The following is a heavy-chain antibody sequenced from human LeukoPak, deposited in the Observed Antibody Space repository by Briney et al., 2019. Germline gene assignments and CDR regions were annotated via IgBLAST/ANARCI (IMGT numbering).Heavy chain of an antibody. CDR1: GFTFDTYS. J-gene: IGHJ1*01. CDR3: ARAPGSSGPRL. Sequence: PGGSLRLSCAASGFTFDTYSMNWVRQAPGKGLEWVASISSSGNYINYAASVKGRFTISRDNAKNSLYLQMNSLRAEDTAVYYCARAPGSSGPRLWGQGTLVTVSS. CDR2: ISSSGNYI. V-gene: IGHV3-21*01. D-gene: IGHD6-19*01.